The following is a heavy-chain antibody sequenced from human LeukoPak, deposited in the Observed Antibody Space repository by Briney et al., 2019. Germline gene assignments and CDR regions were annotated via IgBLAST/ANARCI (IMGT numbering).Heavy chain of an antibody. V-gene: IGHV3-23*01. CDR1: GFTFSSYA. Sequence: LTGGSLRLSCAASGFTFSSYAMSWVRQAPGKGLEWVSAISGSGGSTYYADSVKGRFTISRDNSKNTLYLQMNSLRAEDTAVYYCATNYYDIKDYYGMDVWGQGTTVTVSS. CDR2: ISGSGGST. CDR3: ATNYYDIKDYYGMDV. D-gene: IGHD3-9*01. J-gene: IGHJ6*02.